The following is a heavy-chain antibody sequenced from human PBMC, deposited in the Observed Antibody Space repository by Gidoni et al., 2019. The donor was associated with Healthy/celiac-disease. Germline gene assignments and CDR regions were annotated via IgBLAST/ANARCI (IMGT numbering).Heavy chain of an antibody. CDR3: ARHGKPLDY. Sequence: QLQLQESGPGLVKPSETLSLTCTVSGGSISSSSYYWGWLRQPPGKGLEWIGSIYYSGSTYYNPSLKSRVTISVDTSKNQFSLKLSSVTAADTAVYYCARHGKPLDYWGQGTLVTVSS. V-gene: IGHV4-39*01. CDR1: GGSISSSSYY. J-gene: IGHJ4*02. CDR2: IYYSGST.